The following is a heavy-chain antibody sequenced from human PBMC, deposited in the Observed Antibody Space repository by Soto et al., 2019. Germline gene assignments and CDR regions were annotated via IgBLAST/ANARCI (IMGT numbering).Heavy chain of an antibody. CDR3: AKDIGPDIGAANIGGVYYYYGMDV. CDR2: ISWNSGSI. J-gene: IGHJ6*02. CDR1: GFTFDDYA. Sequence: EVQLVESGGGLVQPGRSLRLSCAASGFTFDDYAMHWVRQAPGKGLEWVSGISWNSGSIGYADSVKGRFTISRDNAKNSLYLQMNSLRAEDTALYYCAKDIGPDIGAANIGGVYYYYGMDVWGQGTTVTVSS. V-gene: IGHV3-9*01. D-gene: IGHD2-15*01.